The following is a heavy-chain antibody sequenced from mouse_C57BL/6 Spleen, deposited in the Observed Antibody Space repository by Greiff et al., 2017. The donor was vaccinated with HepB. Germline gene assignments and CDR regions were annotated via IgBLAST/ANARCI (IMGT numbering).Heavy chain of an antibody. Sequence: VQLQQSGPGLVKPSQSLSLTCSVTGYSITSGYYWNWIRQFPGNKLEWMGYISYDGSNNYNPSLKNRISITRDTSKNQFFLKLNSVTTEDTATYYCARGRYGSSFYAMDYWGQGTSVTVSS. CDR1: GYSITSGYY. CDR2: ISYDGSN. V-gene: IGHV3-6*01. J-gene: IGHJ4*01. CDR3: ARGRYGSSFYAMDY. D-gene: IGHD1-1*01.